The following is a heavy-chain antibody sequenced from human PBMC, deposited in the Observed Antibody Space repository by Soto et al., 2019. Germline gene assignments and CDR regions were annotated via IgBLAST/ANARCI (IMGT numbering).Heavy chain of an antibody. CDR3: ARATDLYYFDY. CDR1: GGSMSSAY. Sequence: QVQLQESGPGLVKPSETLSLTCTVSGGSMSSAYWNWIRQSPGKGLELIGSIYYSGSTNYNPSLKSRVTISIDRSKNQFSLRLSSVTAADTAMYYCARATDLYYFDYWGQGTLVTVSS. CDR2: IYYSGST. J-gene: IGHJ4*02. V-gene: IGHV4-59*08. D-gene: IGHD4-17*01.